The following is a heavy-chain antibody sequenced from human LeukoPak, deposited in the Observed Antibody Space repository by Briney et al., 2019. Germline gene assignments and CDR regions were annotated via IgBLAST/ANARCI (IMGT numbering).Heavy chain of an antibody. Sequence: GGSLRLSCAASGFTFDDYGRSWVRQAPGKGLEGVSTISDGGSITYYADSVKGRFTISRDNSKNTLFLQMSSLRADDTAVYYCAKSRGSGRTMPRGVNFDYCGQSTLVTVSS. D-gene: IGHD3-10*01. CDR3: AKSRGSGRTMPRGVNFDY. V-gene: IGHV3-23*01. CDR2: ISDGGSIT. J-gene: IGHJ4*02. CDR1: GFTFDDYG.